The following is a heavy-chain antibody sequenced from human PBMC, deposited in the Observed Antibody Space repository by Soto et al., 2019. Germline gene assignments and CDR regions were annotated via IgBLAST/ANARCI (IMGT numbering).Heavy chain of an antibody. V-gene: IGHV5-51*01. J-gene: IGHJ6*02. CDR2: TYPGDSDT. CDR1: GYNFPYHW. Sequence: PGESLKISCXGSGYNFPYHWIGWVRQTPGKGLEWMGITYPGDSDTRSSPSFQGQVTFSADRSINTAYLQWTSLKASDTATYYCARLLGYSSDYYYGIDVWGQGTTVTVSS. CDR3: ARLLGYSSDYYYGIDV. D-gene: IGHD5-12*01.